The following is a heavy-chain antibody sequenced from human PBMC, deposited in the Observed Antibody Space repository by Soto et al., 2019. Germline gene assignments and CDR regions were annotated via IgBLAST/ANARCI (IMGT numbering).Heavy chain of an antibody. Sequence: SETLSLTCSFSGASVRSSRFYCGWIGQTPGKGLEWIGSIVSSGAMHPNPSLRSRIDISLDSSQNKLSLDLFSVTAADTSVYYCARQETASGPQYLSPFGHWGQGTLVNVSS. CDR1: GASVRSSRFY. CDR3: ARQETASGPQYLSPFGH. D-gene: IGHD2-21*02. J-gene: IGHJ4*02. CDR2: IVSSGAM. V-gene: IGHV4-39*01.